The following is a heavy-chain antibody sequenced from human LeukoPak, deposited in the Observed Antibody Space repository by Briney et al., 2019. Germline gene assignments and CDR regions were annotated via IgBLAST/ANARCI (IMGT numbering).Heavy chain of an antibody. V-gene: IGHV3-23*01. Sequence: GGSLRLSCAAYGFTLSSYAMSWVRQAPGKGMEWVSAISGSGGSTYYADSVKCRFTISRGNSKNTLYLQMNSLRAEDTAVYYCARDSGTSPGAFDIWGQGTMVTVSS. CDR1: GFTLSSYA. J-gene: IGHJ3*02. CDR2: ISGSGGST. CDR3: ARDSGTSPGAFDI. D-gene: IGHD2-2*01.